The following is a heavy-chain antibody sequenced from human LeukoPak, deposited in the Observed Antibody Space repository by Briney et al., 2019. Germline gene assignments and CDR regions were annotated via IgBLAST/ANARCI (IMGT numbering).Heavy chain of an antibody. V-gene: IGHV3-7*01. Sequence: GGSLRLSCAGSGFTFSSYWMSWVRQAPGKGLEWVASIKRDGSEEYYVDSVKGRFTISRDNAKNSVYLQMNSLRAEDTAVYYCATHHYYDSSGYPYYFDYWGQGTLVTVSS. D-gene: IGHD3-22*01. CDR3: ATHHYYDSSGYPYYFDY. CDR1: GFTFSSYW. CDR2: IKRDGSEE. J-gene: IGHJ4*02.